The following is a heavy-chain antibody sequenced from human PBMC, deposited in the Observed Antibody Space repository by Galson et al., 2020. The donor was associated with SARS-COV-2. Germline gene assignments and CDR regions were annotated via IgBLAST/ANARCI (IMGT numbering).Heavy chain of an antibody. Sequence: SQTLSLTCAISGDSVSSDSAAWNWIRQPPSRGLEWLGRTSYRSKWYSDYGVSVKSRITTNSDTSKNQFSLLLNSVTPEDTAVYYCARSPGRTVARTMDVWGQGTTVTVSS. D-gene: IGHD6-19*01. CDR1: GDSVSSDSAA. CDR2: TSYRSKWYS. CDR3: ARSPGRTVARTMDV. V-gene: IGHV6-1*01. J-gene: IGHJ6*02.